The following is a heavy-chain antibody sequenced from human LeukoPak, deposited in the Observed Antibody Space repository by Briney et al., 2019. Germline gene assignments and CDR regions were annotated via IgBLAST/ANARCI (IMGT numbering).Heavy chain of an antibody. CDR3: AKTPVRRFPLYFDY. CDR2: ISGSGGST. J-gene: IGHJ4*02. V-gene: IGHV3-23*01. Sequence: PGGSLRLSCAASGFTFSSYAMRWVRQAPGKGVEGVSGISGSGGSTDYADCLKGRFTISRDNSKNTLYLQMNSLRAEDTAVYYCAKTPVRRFPLYFDYWGQGTLVTVSA. D-gene: IGHD3-3*01. CDR1: GFTFSSYA.